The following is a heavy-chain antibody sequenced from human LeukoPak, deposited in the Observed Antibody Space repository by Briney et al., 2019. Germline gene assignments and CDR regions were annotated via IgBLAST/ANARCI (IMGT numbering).Heavy chain of an antibody. V-gene: IGHV4-34*01. CDR3: ARYRSPNDAFDI. CDR2: INHSGST. Sequence: SETLSLTCAVYGGSFSGYYWSWIRQPPGKGLEWIGDINHSGSTNYNPSLKSRVTISVDTSKNQFSLRLSSVTAADTAVYYCARYRSPNDAFDIWGQGTMVTVHS. J-gene: IGHJ3*02. CDR1: GGSFSGYY.